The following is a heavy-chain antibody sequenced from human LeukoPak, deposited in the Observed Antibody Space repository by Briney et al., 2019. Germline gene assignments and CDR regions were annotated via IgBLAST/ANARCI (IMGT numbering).Heavy chain of an antibody. J-gene: IGHJ3*01. CDR3: ARDRDPGYYDTNGYRRVNAFDF. Sequence: PGGSLRLSCAASGFTFSTYNMNWVRQAPGKGLEWFSYITTSGSTKYYADSVKGRFTISRDNAKNSLYLQMNSLRAEDTAVYYCARDRDPGYYDTNGYRRVNAFDFWGQGTMVTVSS. D-gene: IGHD3-22*01. V-gene: IGHV3-48*04. CDR2: ITTSGSTK. CDR1: GFTFSTYN.